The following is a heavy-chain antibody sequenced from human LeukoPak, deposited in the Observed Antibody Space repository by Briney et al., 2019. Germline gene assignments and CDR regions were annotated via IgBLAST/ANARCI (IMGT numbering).Heavy chain of an antibody. D-gene: IGHD6-13*01. CDR2: IKQDGSEK. Sequence: GSLRLSCAASGFTFSYQWMSWVRQAPGKGLEWVANIKQDGSEKYYVDSVKGRFTISRDNAKSSLYLQMSGLRAEDTAVYYCARDPYSSSWSYGMDVWGQGTTVTVSS. J-gene: IGHJ6*02. CDR3: ARDPYSSSWSYGMDV. CDR1: GFTFSYQW. V-gene: IGHV3-7*05.